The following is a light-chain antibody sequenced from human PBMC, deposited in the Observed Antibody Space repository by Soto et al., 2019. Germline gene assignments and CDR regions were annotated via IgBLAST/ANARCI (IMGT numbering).Light chain of an antibody. J-gene: IGKJ1*01. CDR1: QSISQW. CDR2: DAS. CDR3: QQYNGYSWT. Sequence: DIQMTQSPSTLSASVGDRVAITCRASQSISQWAAWYQQKPGRAPELLIYDASNLKSGVPSRFSGSGSGTECSLTITSLQPDDSAMYYCQQYNGYSWTFGRGTKVEIK. V-gene: IGKV1-5*01.